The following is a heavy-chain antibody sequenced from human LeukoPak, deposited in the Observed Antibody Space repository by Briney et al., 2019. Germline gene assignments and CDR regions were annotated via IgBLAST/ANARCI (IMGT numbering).Heavy chain of an antibody. CDR2: IKLDGSEK. CDR1: GFTFSSHW. Sequence: PGGSLRLSCAASGFTFSSHWMSWVRQAPGKGLEWVANIKLDGSEKYYVDSVKGRFTISRDNGKNSLYLQMNSLRAEDTAVYFCARIGMATISYFDYWGQGTLVTFSS. D-gene: IGHD5-24*01. CDR3: ARIGMATISYFDY. J-gene: IGHJ4*02. V-gene: IGHV3-7*01.